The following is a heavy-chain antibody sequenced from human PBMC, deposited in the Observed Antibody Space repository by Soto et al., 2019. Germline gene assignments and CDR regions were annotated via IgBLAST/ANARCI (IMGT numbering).Heavy chain of an antibody. J-gene: IGHJ4*02. D-gene: IGHD3-22*01. V-gene: IGHV5-51*01. CDR1: GYSFTSYL. Sequence: GESLKISCKGAGYSFTSYLIGWVREMPGKGLEWMGIIYPGDSDTRYSPSFQGQVTISADKSISTAYLQWSSLKASDTAMYYCARLFYYDSSGRNSDYWGQGTLVTVSS. CDR2: IYPGDSDT. CDR3: ARLFYYDSSGRNSDY.